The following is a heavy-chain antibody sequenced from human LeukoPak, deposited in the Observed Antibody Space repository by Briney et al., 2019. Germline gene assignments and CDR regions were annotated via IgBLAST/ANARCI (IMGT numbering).Heavy chain of an antibody. Sequence: GGSLRLSCAASRFTFSTYWMHWVRQAPGKGLEWVSSITGSGGSTYYGDSVKGRFTISRDNSKNTLYLQMNSLRAEDTAVYYCARDVRDYDSSGYYYVHDYWGQGTLVTVSS. J-gene: IGHJ4*02. CDR3: ARDVRDYDSSGYYYVHDY. CDR2: ITGSGGST. V-gene: IGHV3-23*01. CDR1: RFTFSTYW. D-gene: IGHD3-22*01.